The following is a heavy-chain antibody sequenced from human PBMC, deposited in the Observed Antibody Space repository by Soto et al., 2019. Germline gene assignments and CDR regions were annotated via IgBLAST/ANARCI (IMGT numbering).Heavy chain of an antibody. D-gene: IGHD5-12*01. J-gene: IGHJ4*02. V-gene: IGHV3-15*01. CDR2: VKSNTDGAAT. Sequence: GGSLRLSCTASGFTFYNTWMSWVRQAPGKGLEWVCRVKSNTDGAATEYTAPVRGSFTISSADSQHTLYLKMNSLQTADIDEYYCTTDRRSGYDPQFDFWGQGTLVTVSS. CDR1: GFTFYNTW. CDR3: TTDRRSGYDPQFDF.